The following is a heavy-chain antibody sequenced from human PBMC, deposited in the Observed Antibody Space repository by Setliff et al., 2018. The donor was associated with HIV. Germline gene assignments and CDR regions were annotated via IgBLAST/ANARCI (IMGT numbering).Heavy chain of an antibody. J-gene: IGHJ4*02. Sequence: SETLSLTCAVYGGSFSGYYWSWIRQPPGKGLEWIGEINHSGSTNYNPSLKSRVTISVDTSKNQFSLRLSSVTAADTAVYYCARDRYYGSGSYYNYFDYWGQGILVTVSS. CDR3: ARDRYYGSGSYYNYFDY. V-gene: IGHV4-34*01. CDR2: INHSGST. CDR1: GGSFSGYY. D-gene: IGHD3-10*01.